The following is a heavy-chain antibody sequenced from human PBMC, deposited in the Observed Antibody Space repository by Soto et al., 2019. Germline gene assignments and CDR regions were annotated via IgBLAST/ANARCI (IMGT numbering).Heavy chain of an antibody. Sequence: QVQLVQSGAEEKKPGASVKVSCKASGYTFTSYAMHWVRQAPGQRLEWMGWINAGYGNTKYSQKFQGRVTITRDTSASTAYMELSSLRSEDTAVYYCAMSIVVVTALDYWGQGTLVTVSS. CDR1: GYTFTSYA. CDR3: AMSIVVVTALDY. V-gene: IGHV1-3*05. J-gene: IGHJ4*02. D-gene: IGHD2-21*02. CDR2: INAGYGNT.